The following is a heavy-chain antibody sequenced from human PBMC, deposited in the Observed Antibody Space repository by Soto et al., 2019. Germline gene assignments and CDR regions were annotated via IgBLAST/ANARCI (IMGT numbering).Heavy chain of an antibody. CDR1: GFTFRGSA. D-gene: IGHD1-26*01. Sequence: EVQLVESGGGLVQPGGSLKLSCAASGFTFRGSAMHWVRQASGKGLEWVGRIRSKANSYATAYAASVKGRFTISRDDSKNTAYLQMNSLKTEDTAVYYCTSNSDGADYWGQGTLVTVSS. CDR2: IRSKANSYAT. J-gene: IGHJ4*02. V-gene: IGHV3-73*01. CDR3: TSNSDGADY.